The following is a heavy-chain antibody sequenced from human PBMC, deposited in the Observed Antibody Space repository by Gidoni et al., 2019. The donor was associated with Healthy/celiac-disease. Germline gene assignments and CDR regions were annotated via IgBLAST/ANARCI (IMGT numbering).Heavy chain of an antibody. CDR3: AADGADGDYPNDWYFDL. J-gene: IGHJ2*01. Sequence: EVQLVESGGGLVKPGGSLRLSCAASGFTFSNAWMSWVRQAPGKGLEWVGRIKSKTDGGTTDYAAPVKGRFTISRDDSKNTLYLQMNSLKTEDTAVYYCAADGADGDYPNDWYFDLWGRGTLVTVSS. CDR1: GFTFSNAW. D-gene: IGHD4-17*01. CDR2: IKSKTDGGTT. V-gene: IGHV3-15*01.